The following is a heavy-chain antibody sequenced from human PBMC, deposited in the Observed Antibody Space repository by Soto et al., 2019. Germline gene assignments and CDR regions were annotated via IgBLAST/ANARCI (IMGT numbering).Heavy chain of an antibody. CDR2: ISAYNGNT. D-gene: IGHD2-15*01. CDR3: ARGEDCSGGSCYSYYYYGLDV. CDR1: GYTFTSYG. J-gene: IGHJ6*02. Sequence: ASVKVSCKASGYTFTSYGISWVRQAPGQGLEWMGWISAYNGNTNYAQKLQGRVTMTTDTSTSTAYMELRSLRSDDTAVYYCARGEDCSGGSCYSYYYYGLDVWGQGTTGTVSS. V-gene: IGHV1-18*04.